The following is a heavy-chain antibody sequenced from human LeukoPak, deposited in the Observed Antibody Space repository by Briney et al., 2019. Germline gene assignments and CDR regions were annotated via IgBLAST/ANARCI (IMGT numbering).Heavy chain of an antibody. J-gene: IGHJ6*02. Sequence: PGGSLRLSCAASGFTFSSYWMSWVRQAPGKGLEWVANIKQDGSEKYYVDSVKGRFTISRDNAKNSLYLQMNSLRAEDTAVYYCARVMWLWFGESPPYGMDVWGQGTTVTVSS. D-gene: IGHD3-10*01. CDR1: GFTFSSYW. CDR2: IKQDGSEK. CDR3: ARVMWLWFGESPPYGMDV. V-gene: IGHV3-7*01.